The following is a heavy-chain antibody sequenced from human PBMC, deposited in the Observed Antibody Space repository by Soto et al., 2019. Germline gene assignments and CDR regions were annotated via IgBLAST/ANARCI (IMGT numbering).Heavy chain of an antibody. CDR2: INPRDGST. CDR1: GYTFASYY. V-gene: IGHV1-46*01. CDR3: ARIMGGAIVVGMDV. J-gene: IGHJ6*02. D-gene: IGHD3-16*01. Sequence: VQLVQSGAEVKKPGASVKVSCKASGYTFASYYIHWVRQAPGQGLEWMGLINPRDGSTTYAQKFQGRVTMTRDTSTSTLYMELSRLRSEDTAVYYCARIMGGAIVVGMDVWGQGTTVTVSS.